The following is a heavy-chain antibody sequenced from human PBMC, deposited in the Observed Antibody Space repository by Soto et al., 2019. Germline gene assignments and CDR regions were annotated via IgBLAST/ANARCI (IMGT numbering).Heavy chain of an antibody. Sequence: EVQLVESGGGLVQPGRSLRLSCAASGFTFDDYAMHWVRQAPGKGLEWVSGISWNSGSIGYADSVKGRFTISRDNAKNSLYLQMNRLRAEDTALYYCAKDIAHYDILTGYFSWGQGTLVTVSS. V-gene: IGHV3-9*01. CDR1: GFTFDDYA. CDR2: ISWNSGSI. J-gene: IGHJ4*02. D-gene: IGHD3-9*01. CDR3: AKDIAHYDILTGYFS.